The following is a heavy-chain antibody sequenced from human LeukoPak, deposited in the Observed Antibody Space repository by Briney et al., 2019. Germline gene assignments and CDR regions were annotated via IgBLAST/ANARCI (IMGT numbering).Heavy chain of an antibody. CDR1: RFTFSSYG. CDR3: ASLILAVRNWFDP. V-gene: IGHV4-39*01. CDR2: IYYSGST. J-gene: IGHJ5*02. Sequence: GTLRLSCAASRFTFSSYGMSWVRQPPGKGLEWIGSIYYSGSTYYNPSLKSRVTISVDTSKNQFSLKLSSVTAADTAVYYCASLILAVRNWFDPWGQGTLVTVSS. D-gene: IGHD3-3*02.